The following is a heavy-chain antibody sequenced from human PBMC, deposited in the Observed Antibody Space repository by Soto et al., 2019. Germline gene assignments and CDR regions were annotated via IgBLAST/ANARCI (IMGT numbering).Heavy chain of an antibody. CDR1: GGTFSSYA. CDR3: ATGSGYCSGGSCYSDLDY. D-gene: IGHD2-15*01. J-gene: IGHJ4*02. CDR2: IIPIFGTA. Sequence: EASVKVSCKASGGTFSSYAISWVRQAPGQGLEWMGGIIPIFGTANYAQKFQGRVTITADESTSTAYMELSSLRSEDTAVYYCATGSGYCSGGSCYSDLDYWGQGTLVTVSS. V-gene: IGHV1-69*13.